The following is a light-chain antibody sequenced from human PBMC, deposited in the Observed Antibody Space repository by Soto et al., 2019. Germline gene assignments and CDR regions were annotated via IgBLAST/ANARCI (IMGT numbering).Light chain of an antibody. CDR3: QSRGT. CDR1: QSVSSN. J-gene: IGKJ3*01. V-gene: IGKV3-15*01. Sequence: EIVVTQSPATLSVSPGERATLSCRASQSVSSNLAWYQQKPGQAPRLLLYDASTRATGVPARFSGSGSGTEVTLTISSLVSEDFAVDYCQSRGTFGPGTKVDIK. CDR2: DAS.